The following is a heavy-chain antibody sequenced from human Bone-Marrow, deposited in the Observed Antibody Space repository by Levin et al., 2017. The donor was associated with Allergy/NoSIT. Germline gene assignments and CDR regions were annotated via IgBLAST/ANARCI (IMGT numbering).Heavy chain of an antibody. D-gene: IGHD4-17*01. Sequence: PGGSLRLSCAASGFTFRNHAMNWVRQAPGKGLEWVSAITTSGATTHYADSVKGRFTISRDNTKHTLSLQMNSLRAEDTAFYYCATGQDYGDTLHFDYCGQGTLVTVSS. CDR1: GFTFRNHA. CDR2: ITTSGATT. CDR3: ATGQDYGDTLHFDY. V-gene: IGHV3-23*01. J-gene: IGHJ4*02.